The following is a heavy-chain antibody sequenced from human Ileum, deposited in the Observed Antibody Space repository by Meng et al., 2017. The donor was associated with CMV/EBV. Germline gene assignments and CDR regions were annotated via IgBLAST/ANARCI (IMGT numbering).Heavy chain of an antibody. D-gene: IGHD5-24*01. J-gene: IGHJ4*02. CDR1: GGSISSSSYY. V-gene: IGHV4-39*01. CDR2: IYYSGST. CDR3: ARKNVEMATIWYGRAPITFDY. Sequence: SETLSLTCTVSGGSISSSSYYWGWIRQPPGKGLEWIGSIYYSGSTYYNPSLKSRVTISVDTSKNQFSLKLSSVTAADTAVYYCARKNVEMATIWYGRAPITFDYWGQGTLVTVSS.